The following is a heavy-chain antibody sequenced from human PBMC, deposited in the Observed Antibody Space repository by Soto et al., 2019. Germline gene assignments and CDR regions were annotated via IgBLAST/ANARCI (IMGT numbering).Heavy chain of an antibody. CDR3: ARDLWSEAEVVSTSCYYNWFDP. CDR2: IIPIFGTA. V-gene: IGHV1-69*13. D-gene: IGHD2-2*01. Sequence: GASVKVSCKASGGAFSIYGISWVRQAPGQGLEWMGGIIPIFGTANYAQKFQGRVTITADESTSTAYMELSSLRSEDTAVYYCARDLWSEAEVVSTSCYYNWFDPWGQGNLVTVSS. J-gene: IGHJ5*02. CDR1: GGAFSIYG.